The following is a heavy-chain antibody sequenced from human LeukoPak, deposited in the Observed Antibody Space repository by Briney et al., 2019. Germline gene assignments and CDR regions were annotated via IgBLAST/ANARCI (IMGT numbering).Heavy chain of an antibody. CDR3: ARDREYYDSSGYYRSGAFDI. CDR1: GGSISSYY. J-gene: IGHJ3*02. CDR2: IYTSGST. Sequence: PSETLSLTCTVSGGSISSYYWSWVRQPAGKGLGWIGRIYTSGSTNYNPSLKSRVTMSVDTSKNQFSLKLSSVTAADTAVYYCARDREYYDSSGYYRSGAFDIWGQGTMVTVSS. V-gene: IGHV4-4*07. D-gene: IGHD3-22*01.